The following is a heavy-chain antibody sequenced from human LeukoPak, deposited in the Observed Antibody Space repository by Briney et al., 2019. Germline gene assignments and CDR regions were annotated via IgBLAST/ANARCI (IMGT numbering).Heavy chain of an antibody. J-gene: IGHJ4*02. CDR2: IIPIFGTA. CDR3: AERGSGFDY. D-gene: IGHD6-25*01. Sequence: ASVKVSCKASGNTFIDYYIHWVRQAPGQGLEWMGGIIPIFGTANYAQKFQGRVTITTDESTSTAYMELSSLRSEDTAVYYCAERGSGFDYWGQGTLVTVSS. V-gene: IGHV1-69*05. CDR1: GNTFIDYY.